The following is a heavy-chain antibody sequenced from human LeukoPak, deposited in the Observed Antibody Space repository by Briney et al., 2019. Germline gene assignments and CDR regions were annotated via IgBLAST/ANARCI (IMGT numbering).Heavy chain of an antibody. CDR2: ISYDGSNK. CDR1: GFTFSSYA. J-gene: IGHJ4*02. Sequence: PGGSLRLSCAASGFTFSSYAMHWVRQAPGKGLEWVAVISYDGSNKYYADSVKGRFTISRDNSKNTLYLQMNSLRAEDTAVYYCAHGDYFDYWGQGTLVTVSS. V-gene: IGHV3-30-3*01. CDR3: AHGDYFDY. D-gene: IGHD4-17*01.